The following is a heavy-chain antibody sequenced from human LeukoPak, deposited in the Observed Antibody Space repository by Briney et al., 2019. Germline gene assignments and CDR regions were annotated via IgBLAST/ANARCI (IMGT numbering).Heavy chain of an antibody. J-gene: IGHJ4*02. CDR1: GFTFSSCW. V-gene: IGHV3-7*01. Sequence: GGSLRLSCAASGFTFSSCWMSWVRQAPGKGREWVASIKQDGSEKYYVDSVKGRFTISRDNAKNSLSLQMNSLRAEDRAVYYGATRSGWYLRSFDYWGQGTLVTVSS. CDR3: ATRSGWYLRSFDY. D-gene: IGHD6-19*01. CDR2: IKQDGSEK.